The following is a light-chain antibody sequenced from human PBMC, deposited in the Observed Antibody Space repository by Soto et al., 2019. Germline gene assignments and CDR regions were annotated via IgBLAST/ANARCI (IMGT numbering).Light chain of an antibody. Sequence: EIVVTQSPGTLSLSPGERATLSCRASQSISTTYLARYQQRPGQAPRLLTYGTSSRATGIPDRFSGSECATDFNLTINRLEPEDVAVYYGQQYGSSPYTFGQGTKLEIK. CDR2: GTS. CDR3: QQYGSSPYT. CDR1: QSISTTY. J-gene: IGKJ2*01. V-gene: IGKV3-20*01.